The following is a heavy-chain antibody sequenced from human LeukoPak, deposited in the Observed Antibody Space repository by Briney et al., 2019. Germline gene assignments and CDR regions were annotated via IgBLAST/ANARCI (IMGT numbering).Heavy chain of an antibody. J-gene: IGHJ4*02. Sequence: GGSLRLSCAASGFTFDDYAMHWVRQAPGKGLEWVSGISWNSGSIGYADSVKGRFTISRDNSKNTLYLQMNSLRAEDTAVYYCAKVLYQLLYVLDYWGQGTLVTVSS. CDR2: ISWNSGSI. D-gene: IGHD2-2*02. CDR1: GFTFDDYA. CDR3: AKVLYQLLYVLDY. V-gene: IGHV3-9*01.